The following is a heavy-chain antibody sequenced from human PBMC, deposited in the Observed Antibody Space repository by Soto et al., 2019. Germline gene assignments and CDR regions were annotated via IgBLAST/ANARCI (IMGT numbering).Heavy chain of an antibody. CDR2: MEPSTGRT. Sequence: QVQLVQSGAEVREPGASVKVSCKASGYSFTSLDINWVRQTAGRGLEWMGWMEPSTGRTGYAQKFQGRDTMTRDTSIHTAYMELTTLTSDDTAFYYCARGVSAGVDYWGQGTLVTVSS. J-gene: IGHJ4*02. CDR3: ARGVSAGVDY. CDR1: GYSFTSLD. D-gene: IGHD1-26*01. V-gene: IGHV1-8*01.